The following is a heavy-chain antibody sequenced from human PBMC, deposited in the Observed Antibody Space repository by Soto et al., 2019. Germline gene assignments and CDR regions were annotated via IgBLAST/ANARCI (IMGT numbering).Heavy chain of an antibody. CDR1: GYTFTGYY. CDR2: INPNSGGT. D-gene: IGHD2-15*01. J-gene: IGHJ4*02. V-gene: IGHV1-2*04. Sequence: GASVKVSCKASGYTFTGYYMHWVRQAPGQGLEWMGWINPNSGGTNYAQKFQGWVTMTRDTSISTAYMELSRLRSDDTAVYYCAKGPLGYCSGGSCYLFDYWGQGTLVTVSS. CDR3: AKGPLGYCSGGSCYLFDY.